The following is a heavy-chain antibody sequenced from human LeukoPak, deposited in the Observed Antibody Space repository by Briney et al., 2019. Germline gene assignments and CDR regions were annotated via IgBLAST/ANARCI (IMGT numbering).Heavy chain of an antibody. CDR1: GFSFGKNW. CDR2: IKEDESEK. J-gene: IGHJ4*02. CDR3: AKDGSSFEY. V-gene: IGHV3-7*01. D-gene: IGHD3-10*01. Sequence: GGSLRPSCAASGFSFGKNWMSWVRQAPGKGLEWVANIKEDESEKYYADSVKGRFTIARDNAKNSVYLNMNSLRAEDTAVYYCAKDGSSFEYWGQGILVTVSP.